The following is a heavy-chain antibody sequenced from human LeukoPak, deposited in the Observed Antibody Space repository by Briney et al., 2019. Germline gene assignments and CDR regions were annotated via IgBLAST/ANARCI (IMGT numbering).Heavy chain of an antibody. CDR2: IDWDDDK. CDR3: ARTRYYYDSSGYYGPFDY. J-gene: IGHJ4*02. D-gene: IGHD3-22*01. V-gene: IGHV2-70*11. Sequence: NWVRQPPGKALEWLARIDWDDDKYYSTSLKTRLTISKDTSKNQVVLTMTNMDPVDTATYYCARTRYYYDSSGYYGPFDYWGQGTLVTVSS.